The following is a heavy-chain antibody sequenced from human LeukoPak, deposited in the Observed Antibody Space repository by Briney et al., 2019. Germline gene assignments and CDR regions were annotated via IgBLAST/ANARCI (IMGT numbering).Heavy chain of an antibody. V-gene: IGHV1-18*01. CDR1: GYTFTSYG. CDR3: ARGGTIVATATAYYYYYSMDV. D-gene: IGHD5-12*01. Sequence: ASVKVSCKASGYTFTSYGISWVRQAPGQGLEWMGWISAYNGNTNYAQKLQGRVTMTTDTSTSTAYMELRSLRSDDTAVYYCARGGTIVATATAYYYYYSMDVWGQGTTVTVSS. J-gene: IGHJ6*02. CDR2: ISAYNGNT.